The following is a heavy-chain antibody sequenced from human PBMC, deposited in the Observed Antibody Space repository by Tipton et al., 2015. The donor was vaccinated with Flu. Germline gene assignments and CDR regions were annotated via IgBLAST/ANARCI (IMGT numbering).Heavy chain of an antibody. CDR2: INNSGST. V-gene: IGHV4-34*01. Sequence: TLSLTCAVYGGSFSGYYWSWIRQPPGKGLEWIGEINNSGSTNYNPSLKSRVTISVDTSKNKFSLKLSSVTAADTAVYYCARSLATAGVLDYLGQGPLVPVSS. CDR1: GGSFSGYY. J-gene: IGHJ4*02. CDR3: ARSLATAGVLDY. D-gene: IGHD5-12*01.